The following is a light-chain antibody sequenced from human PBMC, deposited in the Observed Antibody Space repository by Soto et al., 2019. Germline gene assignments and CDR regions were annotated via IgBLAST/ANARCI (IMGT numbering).Light chain of an antibody. J-gene: IGKJ2*01. Sequence: DIQMTQSPSTLSASVGDRVTITCRASQRISSWLAWYQQKPGKAPKLLIYKASSLESGVPSRFSGSGSGTELTLTISSLQPDDFATYYCQQYNSYSRYTFGQGTKLEIK. CDR1: QRISSW. CDR2: KAS. V-gene: IGKV1-5*03. CDR3: QQYNSYSRYT.